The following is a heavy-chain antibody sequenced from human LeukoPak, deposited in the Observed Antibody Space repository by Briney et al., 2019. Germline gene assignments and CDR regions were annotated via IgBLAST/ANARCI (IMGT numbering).Heavy chain of an antibody. J-gene: IGHJ4*02. CDR1: GFTFSSYA. Sequence: PGGSLRLSCAASGFTFSSYAMSWVRQAPGKGLEWVSAISGSGGSIYYADSVKGRFTISRDNAKNSLYLQMNSLRAEDTAVYYCARDRSSGWYDGGHFDYWGQGTLVTVSS. CDR3: ARDRSSGWYDGGHFDY. D-gene: IGHD6-19*01. CDR2: ISGSGGSI. V-gene: IGHV3-23*01.